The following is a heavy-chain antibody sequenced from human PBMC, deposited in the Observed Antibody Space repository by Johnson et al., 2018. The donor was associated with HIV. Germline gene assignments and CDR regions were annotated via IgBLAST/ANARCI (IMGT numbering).Heavy chain of an antibody. J-gene: IGHJ3*02. CDR1: GFTFGDYA. D-gene: IGHD4-23*01. Sequence: VQLVESGGGLVQPGRSLRLSCTASGFTFGDYAMSWVRQAPGKGLEWVANIKQDGSEKYYVDSVKGRFTISRDNAKNSLYLQMNSLRAEDTAVYYCARDNGGAFDIWGQWTMVTVSS. CDR3: ARDNGGAFDI. V-gene: IGHV3-7*01. CDR2: IKQDGSEK.